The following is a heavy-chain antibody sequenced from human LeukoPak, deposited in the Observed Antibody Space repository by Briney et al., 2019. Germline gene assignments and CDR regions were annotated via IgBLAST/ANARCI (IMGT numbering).Heavy chain of an antibody. Sequence: GESLQISCQGSGSIFNTYWIAWVRQPPGKGLEWMGIIYPGDSDIKHSPSFEGQVTISADKSVSTAYLQWSSLEASDTAMYYCARRGSPPVDFDYWGQGTLITVSS. CDR3: ARRGSPPVDFDY. V-gene: IGHV5-51*01. J-gene: IGHJ4*02. CDR1: GSIFNTYW. CDR2: IYPGDSDI.